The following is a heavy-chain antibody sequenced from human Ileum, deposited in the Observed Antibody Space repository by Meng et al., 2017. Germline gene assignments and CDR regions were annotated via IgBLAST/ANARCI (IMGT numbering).Heavy chain of an antibody. D-gene: IGHD2-2*01. CDR2: VALGGVT. CDR1: GFTVDNAA. V-gene: IGHV3-23*01. CDR3: AKEMGFQLPFDY. J-gene: IGHJ4*02. Sequence: GGSLRLSCAAAGFTVDNAAMSWVRQAPGKGLEWVSAVALGGVTHYADSVRGRFIISRDDSKNTIFLQINSLGVDDTAVYYCAKEMGFQLPFDYWGQGTLVTSPQ.